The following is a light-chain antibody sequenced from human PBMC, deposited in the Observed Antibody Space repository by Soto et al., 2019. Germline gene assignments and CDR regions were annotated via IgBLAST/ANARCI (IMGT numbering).Light chain of an antibody. CDR3: QQYYSTPPT. J-gene: IGKJ2*01. V-gene: IGKV4-1*01. CDR2: WAS. CDR1: QSVSYSSNYKNY. Sequence: DIVMTQSPDSLAVSLGERATINCKSSQSVSYSSNYKNYLAWYQQRPGQPPKLLIYWASTRESGVPDRFSGSGSGTDFTLTITSLQAEDVAVYYCQQYYSTPPTFGQGTKLEIK.